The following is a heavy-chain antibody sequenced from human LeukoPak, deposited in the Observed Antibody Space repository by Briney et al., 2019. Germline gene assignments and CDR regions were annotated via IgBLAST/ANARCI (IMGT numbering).Heavy chain of an antibody. J-gene: IGHJ6*02. V-gene: IGHV4-39*07. CDR2: INHSGST. CDR3: ARNQPALIVVFPYYGMDV. D-gene: IGHD2-2*01. Sequence: SETLSLTCTVSGVSVSSGSYYWSWIRQPPGKGLEWIGEINHSGSTNYNPSLKSRVTISVDTSKNQFSLKLSSVTAADTAVYYCARNQPALIVVFPYYGMDVWGQGTTVTVSS. CDR1: GVSVSSGSYY.